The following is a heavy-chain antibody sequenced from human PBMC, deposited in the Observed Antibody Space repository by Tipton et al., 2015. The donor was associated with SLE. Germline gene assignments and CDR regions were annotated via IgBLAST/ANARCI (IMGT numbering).Heavy chain of an antibody. Sequence: TLSLTCTVSGGSIRSGGYYWDWIRQPPGKGLMLIGSISYSGATSYNPSLKSRVTISVDTSKNQFSLSLISVTAADTAVYYCARLTPWGYDYWGPGMLVTVSS. CDR2: ISYSGAT. V-gene: IGHV4-39*07. CDR1: GGSIRSGGYY. CDR3: ARLTPWGYDY. D-gene: IGHD7-27*01. J-gene: IGHJ4*02.